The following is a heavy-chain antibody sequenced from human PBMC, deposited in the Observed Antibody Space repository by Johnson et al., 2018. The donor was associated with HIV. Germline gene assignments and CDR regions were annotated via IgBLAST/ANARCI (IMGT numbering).Heavy chain of an antibody. J-gene: IGHJ3*02. V-gene: IGHV3-30-3*01. D-gene: IGHD6-19*01. CDR3: ARDLTVADIGHYAFDI. Sequence: QMQLVESGGGVVQPGRSLRLSCAATGFTFNSYAMHWVRQAPGKGLEWVAVISYDGINKYYADSVKGRFTISRDNSKKTLYLQMNSLRPEDTAVYYCARDLTVADIGHYAFDIWGQGTLVTVSS. CDR1: GFTFNSYA. CDR2: ISYDGINK.